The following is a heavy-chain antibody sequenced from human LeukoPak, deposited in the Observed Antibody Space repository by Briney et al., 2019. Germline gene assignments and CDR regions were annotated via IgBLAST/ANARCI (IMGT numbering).Heavy chain of an antibody. Sequence: ASVKVSCKASGYTFTSYDINWVRQAPGQGLEWMGWVNTNTGNPTYAQGFTGRFVFSLDTSVSTAYLQISSLKAEDTAVYYCARDLTYYDFWSGYQFLNWFDPWGQGTLVTVSS. V-gene: IGHV7-4-1*02. CDR2: VNTNTGNP. CDR3: ARDLTYYDFWSGYQFLNWFDP. J-gene: IGHJ5*02. CDR1: GYTFTSYD. D-gene: IGHD3-3*01.